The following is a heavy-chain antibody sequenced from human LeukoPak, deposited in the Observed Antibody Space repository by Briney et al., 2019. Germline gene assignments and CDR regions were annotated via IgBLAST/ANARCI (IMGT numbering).Heavy chain of an antibody. J-gene: IGHJ6*02. CDR2: ITGSVGSP. CDR1: GFTFNSYA. V-gene: IGHV3-23*01. D-gene: IGHD3-3*01. Sequence: GGSLRLSCAASGFTFNSYAMSWVRQAPGKGLEWVSVITGSVGSPYYADSVKGRFTISRDNSKNTLYLQMNSLRAEDTAVYYCASWWRGFGMDVWGQGTTVTVSS. CDR3: ASWWRGFGMDV.